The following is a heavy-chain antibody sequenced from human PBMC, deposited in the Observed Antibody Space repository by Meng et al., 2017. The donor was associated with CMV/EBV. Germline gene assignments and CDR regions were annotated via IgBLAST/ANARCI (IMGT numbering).Heavy chain of an antibody. CDR3: AREGDNPFDY. CDR1: GGSISSGDYY. Sequence: QVQLPETGPGRVQPSQTPSPPWTVSGGSISSGDYYWSWIRQPPGKGLEWIGYIYYSGSTYYNPSLKSRVTISVDTSKNQFSLKLSSVTAADTAVYYCAREGDNPFDYWGQGTLVTVSS. D-gene: IGHD2-21*02. CDR2: IYYSGST. V-gene: IGHV4-30-4*08. J-gene: IGHJ4*02.